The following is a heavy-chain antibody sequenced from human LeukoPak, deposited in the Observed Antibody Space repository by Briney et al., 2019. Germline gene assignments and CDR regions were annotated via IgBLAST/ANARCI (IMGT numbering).Heavy chain of an antibody. D-gene: IGHD6-6*01. J-gene: IGHJ2*01. CDR2: ISGSGGNT. CDR1: GLTFSSYA. Sequence: GGSLRLSCAATGLTFSSYAMSWVRQAPGKGLEWVSAISGSGGNTYYADSVKGRFSISRDNSKNTLYLQMNSLRAEDTAVYYCAKDPGYSSSPDWYFDLWGRGTLVTVSS. V-gene: IGHV3-23*01. CDR3: AKDPGYSSSPDWYFDL.